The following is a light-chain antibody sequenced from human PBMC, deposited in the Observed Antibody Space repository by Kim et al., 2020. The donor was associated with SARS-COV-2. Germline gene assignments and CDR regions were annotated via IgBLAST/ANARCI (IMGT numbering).Light chain of an antibody. J-gene: IGKJ2*01. CDR2: DAS. Sequence: GDRVTITFRASQSISTWLAWYQQTPGKAPELLIYDASSLKSGVPSRCSGSGSGTEFTLTISSLQPDDFATYYCQQYNSYQYTFGQGTKLEI. V-gene: IGKV1-5*01. CDR1: QSISTW. CDR3: QQYNSYQYT.